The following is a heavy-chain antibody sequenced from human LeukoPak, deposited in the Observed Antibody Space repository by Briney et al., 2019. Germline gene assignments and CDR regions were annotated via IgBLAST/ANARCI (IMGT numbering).Heavy chain of an antibody. CDR1: GGSFSGYY. V-gene: IGHV4-34*01. D-gene: IGHD3-9*01. Sequence: SETLSLTCAVYGGSFSGYYWSWIRQPPGKGLEWIGEINHSGSTIYNPSLKSRVTISVDTSKNQFSLKLSSVTAADTAVYYCARDRYDILTGYTDAFDIWGQGTMVTVSS. J-gene: IGHJ3*02. CDR2: INHSGST. CDR3: ARDRYDILTGYTDAFDI.